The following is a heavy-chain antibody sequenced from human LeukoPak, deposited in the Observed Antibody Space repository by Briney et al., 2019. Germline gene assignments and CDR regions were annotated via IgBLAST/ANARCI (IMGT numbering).Heavy chain of an antibody. CDR2: LNQYGNDK. D-gene: IGHD3/OR15-3a*01. CDR1: GFTFSGSA. J-gene: IGHJ4*02. Sequence: PGGSLRLSCAASGFTFSGSAMHWVRQASGKGLEWVANLNQYGNDKYYDDSVRGRFTISRDNARNSLYLQMYSLRAEDTGIYFCTRDVGTGRPHDVWGQGTLVTVSS. CDR3: TRDVGTGRPHDV. V-gene: IGHV3-7*01.